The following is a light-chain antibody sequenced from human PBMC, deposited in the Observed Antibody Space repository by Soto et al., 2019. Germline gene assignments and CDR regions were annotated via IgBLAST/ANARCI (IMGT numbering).Light chain of an antibody. J-gene: IGKJ2*01. Sequence: EIVMTQSPATLSVSPGERATLSCRASQSVSSNLAWYQQKPGQAPRLLIYGASTRATGIPARFSGSGSGTEFTLTFSSLQSEDFAVYYCQQYNNWPPLWAFGQGTKLEIK. V-gene: IGKV3-15*01. CDR2: GAS. CDR1: QSVSSN. CDR3: QQYNNWPPLWA.